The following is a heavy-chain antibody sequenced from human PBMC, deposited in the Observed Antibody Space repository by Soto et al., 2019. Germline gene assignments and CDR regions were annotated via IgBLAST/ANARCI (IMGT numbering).Heavy chain of an antibody. V-gene: IGHV3-48*03. J-gene: IGHJ4*02. CDR2: ISESGTTI. D-gene: IGHD6-13*01. Sequence: PGGSLRLSCVASEFTFSSFEMNWVRQAPGKGLEWVSHISESGTTIYYRDSVKGPFTISRDNAKRSLYLQMNSLRVEDTGVYYCVRFGGAAAGPGDYWGQGTLVTVSS. CDR3: VRFGGAAAGPGDY. CDR1: EFTFSSFE.